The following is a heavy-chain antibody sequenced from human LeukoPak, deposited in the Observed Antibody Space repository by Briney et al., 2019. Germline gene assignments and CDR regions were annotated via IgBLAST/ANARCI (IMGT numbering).Heavy chain of an antibody. J-gene: IGHJ4*02. CDR3: ARGGYNY. Sequence: SGGSLRLSCAASGLTFSSHWMHWVRQAPGKGLEWVSYISSSSSTIYYADSVKGRFTISRDNAKNSLYLQMNSLRAEDTAVYYCARGGYNYWGQGTLVTVSS. D-gene: IGHD5-24*01. V-gene: IGHV3-48*01. CDR1: GLTFSSHW. CDR2: ISSSSSTI.